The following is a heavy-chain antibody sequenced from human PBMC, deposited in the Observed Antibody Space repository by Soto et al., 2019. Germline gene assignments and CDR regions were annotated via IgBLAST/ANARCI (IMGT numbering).Heavy chain of an antibody. CDR3: AKGTSYGSGSYYRRYFDY. Sequence: GGSLRLSCAASGFTFSSYAMSWVRQAPGKGLEWVSAISGSGGSTYYADSVKGRFTISRDNSKNTLYLQMNSLRAEDTAVYYCAKGTSYGSGSYYRRYFDYWGQGTLVTVSS. D-gene: IGHD3-10*01. J-gene: IGHJ4*02. CDR2: ISGSGGST. CDR1: GFTFSSYA. V-gene: IGHV3-23*01.